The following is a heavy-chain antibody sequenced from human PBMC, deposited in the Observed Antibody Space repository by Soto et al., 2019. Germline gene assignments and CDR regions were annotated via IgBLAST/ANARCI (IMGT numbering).Heavy chain of an antibody. J-gene: IGHJ4*02. CDR3: ARGTVHFDY. CDR2: IWYAGSNK. Sequence: QVQLVESGGGVVQPGRSLRLSCAASGFTFSTYGMHWVRQAPGKGLEWVAVIWYAGSNKYYADSVKGRFTISRDNSKIALYLQMNSLRAEDTAVYYCARGTVHFDYWGQGTLVTVSS. CDR1: GFTFSTYG. D-gene: IGHD4-17*01. V-gene: IGHV3-33*01.